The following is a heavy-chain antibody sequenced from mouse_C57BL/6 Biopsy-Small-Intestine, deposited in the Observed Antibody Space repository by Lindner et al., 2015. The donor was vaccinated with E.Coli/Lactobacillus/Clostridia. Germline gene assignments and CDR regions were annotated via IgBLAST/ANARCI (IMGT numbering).Heavy chain of an antibody. Sequence: VQLQESGAELARPDASGKMSCKASGYTFSSYTMHWVKQRPGQGLEWIGYINPSSGYTEYNQKFRDKATLTADKSSSTAYMQLSSLTSEDSAVYYCTRDFYFDYWGQGTTLTVSS. CDR2: INPSSGYT. CDR1: GYTFSSYT. V-gene: IGHV1-4*01. J-gene: IGHJ2*01. CDR3: TRDFYFDY.